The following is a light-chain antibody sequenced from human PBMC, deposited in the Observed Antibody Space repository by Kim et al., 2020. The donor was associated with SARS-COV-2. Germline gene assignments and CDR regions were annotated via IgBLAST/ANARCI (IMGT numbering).Light chain of an antibody. CDR3: QRYNTAPWT. V-gene: IGKV1-27*01. J-gene: IGKJ1*01. Sequence: GDRFTITCRSSQDISKLLAWYQQKPGKAPNLLIVRAYGLQSGVPSRCSGGGSGTDFTLTISSLQPEDIATYYYQRYNTAPWTFGQGTKVDIK. CDR2: RAY. CDR1: QDISKL.